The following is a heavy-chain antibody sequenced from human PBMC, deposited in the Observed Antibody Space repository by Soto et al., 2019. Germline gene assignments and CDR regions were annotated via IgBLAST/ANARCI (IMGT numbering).Heavy chain of an antibody. CDR3: ARSLGDWNYNYYYYGMDV. Sequence: GGSLRLSCAASGFTVSSNYMSWVRQAPGKGLGWVSVIYSGGSTYYADSVKGRFTISRDNSKNTLYLQMNSLRAEDTAVYYCARSLGDWNYNYYYYGMDVWGQGTTVTVSS. CDR1: GFTVSSNY. V-gene: IGHV3-53*01. J-gene: IGHJ6*02. D-gene: IGHD1-7*01. CDR2: IYSGGST.